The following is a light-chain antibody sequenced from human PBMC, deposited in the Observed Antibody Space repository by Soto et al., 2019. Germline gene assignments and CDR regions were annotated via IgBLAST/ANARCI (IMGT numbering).Light chain of an antibody. V-gene: IGLV1-40*01. CDR3: CSYAGSSTSQV. J-gene: IGLJ2*01. Sequence: QSVLTQPPSVSGAPGQRVTISCTGSSSNIGAGYDVHWYQQLPGTAPKLLIYGNSNRPSGVPDRFSGSKSGTSASLAITGLRAEDEADYYCCSYAGSSTSQVFGGGTQLTVL. CDR2: GNS. CDR1: SSNIGAGYD.